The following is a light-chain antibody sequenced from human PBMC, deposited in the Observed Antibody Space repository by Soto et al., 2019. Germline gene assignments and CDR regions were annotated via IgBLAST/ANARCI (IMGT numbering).Light chain of an antibody. CDR3: ASWDDSLSVWV. Sequence: QSVLTQPPSASGTPGQRVTISCSGSSSNIGSNYVYWYQQLPGTAPKLLISSNNQRPSGVPDRFSASKSGTSASLAISGLRSEDEADYYCASWDDSLSVWVFGGGTKVTV. CDR1: SSNIGSNY. V-gene: IGLV1-47*02. J-gene: IGLJ3*02. CDR2: SNN.